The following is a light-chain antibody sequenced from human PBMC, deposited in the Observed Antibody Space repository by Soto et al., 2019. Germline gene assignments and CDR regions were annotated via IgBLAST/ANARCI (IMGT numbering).Light chain of an antibody. V-gene: IGKV1-39*01. J-gene: IGKJ5*01. CDR3: QQSYSTPIT. Sequence: DIPTAQAPSSLSASVGDRVTITCRASQSISSYLNWYQQKPGKAPKLLIYAASSLQSGVPSRFSGSGSGTDCTLTISSLQPEDFATYYCQQSYSTPITLGQGTRLEI. CDR2: AAS. CDR1: QSISSY.